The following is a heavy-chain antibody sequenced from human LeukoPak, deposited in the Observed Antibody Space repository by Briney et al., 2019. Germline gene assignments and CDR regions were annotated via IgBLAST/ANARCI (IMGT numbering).Heavy chain of an antibody. CDR1: GGSISSSSYY. CDR3: ARAGSIDQGGGFDY. J-gene: IGHJ4*02. V-gene: IGHV4-39*01. Sequence: PSETLSLTCTVSGGSISSSSYYWGWIRQPPGKGLEWIGSIYYSGSTYYNPSLKSRVTISVDTSKNQFSLKLNSVTAADTAVYYCARAGSIDQGGGFDYWGQGTLVTVSS. CDR2: IYYSGST. D-gene: IGHD2-15*01.